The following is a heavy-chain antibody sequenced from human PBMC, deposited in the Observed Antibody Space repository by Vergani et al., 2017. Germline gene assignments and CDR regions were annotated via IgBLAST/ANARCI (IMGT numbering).Heavy chain of an antibody. V-gene: IGHV1-69*09. D-gene: IGHD6-19*01. CDR1: GYTFTAYF. J-gene: IGHJ4*02. CDR2: IIPIIRLA. CDR3: ARVSPGDNSGWEPFDY. Sequence: QVQLVQSGAEVKKPGASVRVSCKASGYTFTAYFIHWVRQAPGQGLEWMGRIIPIIRLATSAQKFQDRVKITGDTSTNTVYMEMNNLRSEDTAVYYCARVSPGDNSGWEPFDYWGQGTLVTVSS.